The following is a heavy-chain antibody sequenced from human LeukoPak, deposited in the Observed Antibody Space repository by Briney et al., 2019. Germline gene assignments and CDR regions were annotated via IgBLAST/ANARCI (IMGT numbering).Heavy chain of an antibody. CDR1: GFTFSSYA. V-gene: IGHV3-23*01. CDR2: ISGSGGST. J-gene: IGHJ4*02. Sequence: GGSLRLSCAASGFTFSSYAMSWVRQAPGKGLEWVSAISGSGGSTYYADSVKGRFTISRDNSKNTLYLQMNSLRAEDTAVYYCAKLQEWYSSLPLDYWGQGTLVTVSS. D-gene: IGHD6-13*01. CDR3: AKLQEWYSSLPLDY.